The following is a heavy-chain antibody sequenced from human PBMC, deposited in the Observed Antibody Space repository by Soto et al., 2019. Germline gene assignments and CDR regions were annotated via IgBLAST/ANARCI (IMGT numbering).Heavy chain of an antibody. J-gene: IGHJ6*03. D-gene: IGHD1-7*01. CDR2: TYYRSRWYN. V-gene: IGHV6-1*01. CDR1: GGNGSSNSGP. CDR3: AATTSHQWYSMDF. Sequence: QTHPGTYAIAGGNGSSNSGPRNLNKKSPSRGLEWLARTYYRSRWYNDYAVSVRSRITVNPDTSKNQFSLQLTSVTPEDTAVYYCAATTSHQWYSMDFWGKGTTVTGSS.